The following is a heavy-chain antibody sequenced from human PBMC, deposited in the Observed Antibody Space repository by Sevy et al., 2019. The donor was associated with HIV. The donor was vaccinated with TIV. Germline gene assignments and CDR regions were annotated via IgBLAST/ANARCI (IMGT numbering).Heavy chain of an antibody. CDR1: GFTFSNAW. CDR3: TTVISSGWYGGYYYYYMDV. J-gene: IGHJ6*03. V-gene: IGHV3-15*01. D-gene: IGHD6-19*01. Sequence: GGSLRLSCAASGFTFSNAWMSWVRQAPGKGLEWVGRIKSKTDGGTTDYAAPVKGRFTISRDDSKNTLYLQMNSLKTXXXAVYYCTTVISSGWYGGYYYYYMDVWGKGTTVTVSS. CDR2: IKSKTDGGTT.